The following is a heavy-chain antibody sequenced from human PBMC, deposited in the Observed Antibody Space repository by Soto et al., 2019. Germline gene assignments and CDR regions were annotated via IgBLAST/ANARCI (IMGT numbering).Heavy chain of an antibody. D-gene: IGHD1-20*01. V-gene: IGHV2-5*02. Sequence: SGPTLVNPTQTLTLTCTFSGFSLSTSGVGVGWIRQPPGKALEWLALIYWDDDKRDSPFLKSRLTITKDTSKNQVVLTMTNMDPVDTGTYYCAHASISPYYYYGMDVWGQGTTVTSP. CDR1: GFSLSTSGVG. CDR2: IYWDDDK. J-gene: IGHJ6*02. CDR3: AHASISPYYYYGMDV.